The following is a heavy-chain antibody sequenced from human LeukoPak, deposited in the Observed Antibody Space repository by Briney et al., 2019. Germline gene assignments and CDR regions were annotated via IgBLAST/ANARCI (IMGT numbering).Heavy chain of an antibody. CDR1: GYTFTGYY. CDR3: ARSGGGSGRIGFNYYYYMDV. V-gene: IGHV1-2*02. D-gene: IGHD3-10*01. J-gene: IGHJ6*03. Sequence: ASVKVSCKASGYTFTGYYMHWVRQAPGQGLEWMGWINPNSGGTNFAQNFQGRVNMTRDTSITTAYMELSRLRSDDTAVYYCARSGGGSGRIGFNYYYYMDVWGKGTTVTISS. CDR2: INPNSGGT.